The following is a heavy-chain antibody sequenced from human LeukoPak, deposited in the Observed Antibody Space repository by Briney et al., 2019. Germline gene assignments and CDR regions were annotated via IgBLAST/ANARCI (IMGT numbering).Heavy chain of an antibody. V-gene: IGHV4-34*01. CDR3: ARERGSVDY. D-gene: IGHD3-16*01. CDR2: INHSGST. Sequence: SETLSLTCAVYGGSFSGYYWSWIRQPPGKGLEWIGEINHSGSTNYNPSLKCRVTISVDTSKNQFSLKLSSVTAADTAVYYCARERGSVDYWGQGTLVTVSS. CDR1: GGSFSGYY. J-gene: IGHJ4*02.